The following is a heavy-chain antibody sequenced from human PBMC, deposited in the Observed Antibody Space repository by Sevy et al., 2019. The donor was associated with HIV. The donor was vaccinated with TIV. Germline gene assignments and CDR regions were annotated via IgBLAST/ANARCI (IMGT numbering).Heavy chain of an antibody. CDR2: ISGSGDTI. J-gene: IGHJ6*02. CDR3: ARDHVKDGDLGDYYYYAMDV. CDR1: AFTFSDYY. Sequence: GGSLRLSCAASAFTFSDYYMSWIRQAPGKGLQWMSYISGSGDTIYYADSVKGRFTISRDNAKNSLYLQMNSLRAEDTAVYYCARDHVKDGDLGDYYYYAMDVWGQGTTVTVSS. D-gene: IGHD4-17*01. V-gene: IGHV3-11*01.